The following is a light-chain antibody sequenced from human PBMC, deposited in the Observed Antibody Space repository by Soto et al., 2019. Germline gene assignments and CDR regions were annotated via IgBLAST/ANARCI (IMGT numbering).Light chain of an antibody. Sequence: EIVITQSPATLSVSPGERATLSCRASQSVRSNLAWYQQKPGQSPGLLIYGASTRATGIPARFSGSGSGTDFTLTISRLEPEDFAVYYCQQYGSSPQTFGQGTKVDIK. V-gene: IGKV3-15*01. CDR1: QSVRSN. CDR2: GAS. J-gene: IGKJ1*01. CDR3: QQYGSSPQT.